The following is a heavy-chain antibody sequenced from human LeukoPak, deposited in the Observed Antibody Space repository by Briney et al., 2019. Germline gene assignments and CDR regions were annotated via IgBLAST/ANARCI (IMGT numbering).Heavy chain of an antibody. CDR2: VYHSGCT. Sequence: SEALPLTCAVSGGSITSGAYSWTWIRQPPGKGLEWIGYVYHSGCTYYNPSLKSRVTISIDRSQNQFSLKLNSVTAADTAVYYCARELRSAFDYWGQGTLVTVSS. CDR1: GGSITSGAYS. D-gene: IGHD2-21*02. CDR3: ARELRSAFDY. J-gene: IGHJ4*02. V-gene: IGHV4-30-2*01.